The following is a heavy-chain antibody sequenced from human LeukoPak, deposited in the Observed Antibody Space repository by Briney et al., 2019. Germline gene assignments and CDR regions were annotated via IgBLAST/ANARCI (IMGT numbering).Heavy chain of an antibody. V-gene: IGHV4-38-2*02. D-gene: IGHD3-22*01. CDR3: ARDVYDSSGYYHGNFDY. CDR1: GYSISSGYY. J-gene: IGHJ4*02. CDR2: IHHSGST. Sequence: SETLSLTCTVSGYSISSGYYWGWIRQPPGKGLEWIGSIHHSGSTYCNPSLKSRVTISVDTSKNQFSLKLSSVTAADTAVYYCARDVYDSSGYYHGNFDYWGQGTLVTVSS.